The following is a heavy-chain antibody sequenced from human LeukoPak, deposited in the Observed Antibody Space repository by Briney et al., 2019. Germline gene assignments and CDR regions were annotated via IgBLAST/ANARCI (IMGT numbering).Heavy chain of an antibody. D-gene: IGHD5-12*01. CDR1: GGTFSSYA. CDR2: IIPILGIA. V-gene: IGHV1-69*04. CDR3: ARDLYSGYDFPVVA. J-gene: IGHJ5*02. Sequence: ASVKVSCKASGGTFSSYAISWVRQAPGQGLEWMGRIIPILGIANYAQKFQGRVTVTADKSTSTAYMELSSLRSEDTAVYYCARDLYSGYDFPVVAWGQGTLVTVSS.